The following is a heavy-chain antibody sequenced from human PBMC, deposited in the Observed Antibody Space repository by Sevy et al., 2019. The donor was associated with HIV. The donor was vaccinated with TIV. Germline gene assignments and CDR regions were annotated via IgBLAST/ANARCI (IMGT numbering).Heavy chain of an antibody. CDR1: GFTFTSSA. J-gene: IGHJ6*02. CDR2: IVVGSGNT. CDR3: AAGKAAMVTGVPYYYYGMDV. Sequence: ASVKVSCKASGFTFTSSAVQWVRQARGQRLEWIGWIVVGSGNTNYAQKFQERVTITRDMSTSTAYMELSSLRSEGTAVYYCAAGKAAMVTGVPYYYYGMDVWGQGTTVTVSS. V-gene: IGHV1-58*01. D-gene: IGHD5-18*01.